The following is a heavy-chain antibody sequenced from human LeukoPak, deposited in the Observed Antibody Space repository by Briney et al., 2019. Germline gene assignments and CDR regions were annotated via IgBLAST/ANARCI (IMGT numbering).Heavy chain of an antibody. V-gene: IGHV7-4-1*02. Sequence: ASVTVSCKASGYTFTSYAMNWVRQAPGQGLEWMGWINTSTGNPTYAQGFTGRFVFSLDTSVSTAYLQISSLKAEDTAVYYCARDTHIVVVPAAAYYYYYGMDVWGQGTTVTVSS. CDR3: ARDTHIVVVPAAAYYYYYGMDV. D-gene: IGHD2-2*01. CDR2: INTSTGNP. J-gene: IGHJ6*02. CDR1: GYTFTSYA.